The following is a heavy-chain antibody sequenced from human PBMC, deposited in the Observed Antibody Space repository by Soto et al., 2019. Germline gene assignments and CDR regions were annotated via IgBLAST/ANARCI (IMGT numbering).Heavy chain of an antibody. D-gene: IGHD6-19*01. J-gene: IGHJ1*01. CDR1: GFTFSSYA. CDR2: ISGSGGST. V-gene: IGHV3-23*01. CDR3: ANIAVAGLGAEYFQH. Sequence: PGGSLRLSCAASGFTFSSYAMSWVRQAPGKGLEWVSAISGSGGSTYYADSVKGRFTISRDNAKNTLYLQMNSLRAEDKAVYYCANIAVAGLGAEYFQHWGQGTLVTVSS.